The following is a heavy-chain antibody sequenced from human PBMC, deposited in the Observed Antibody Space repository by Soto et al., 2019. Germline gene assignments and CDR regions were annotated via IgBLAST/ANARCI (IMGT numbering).Heavy chain of an antibody. J-gene: IGHJ4*02. D-gene: IGHD4-17*01. Sequence: GGSLRLSCEGSGFTFTDYSMLWVRQAPGKGLEWVSYISSTSNIAFYVDSVEGRFTTSXDXXXXSXYXQXXXLRDXDTAVDYCASCYGDYEFPCEYWGQGTLVTVSS. V-gene: IGHV3-21*05. CDR2: ISSTSNIA. CDR1: GFTFTDYS. CDR3: ASCYGDYEFPCEY.